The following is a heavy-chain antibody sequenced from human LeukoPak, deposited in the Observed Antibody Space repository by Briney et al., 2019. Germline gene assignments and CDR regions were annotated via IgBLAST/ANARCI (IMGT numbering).Heavy chain of an antibody. CDR1: GFSLRAYG. Sequence: GGSLRLSCAASGFSLRAYGVHWVRQAPGKGLEWVAVIWYDGTSKDYADSVKGRFTFSRDNSKNTLYLQMNSLTVEDTAVYYCARSQSSSLIDYWGQGTLVTVSS. D-gene: IGHD6-13*01. J-gene: IGHJ4*02. CDR2: IWYDGTSK. V-gene: IGHV3-33*01. CDR3: ARSQSSSLIDY.